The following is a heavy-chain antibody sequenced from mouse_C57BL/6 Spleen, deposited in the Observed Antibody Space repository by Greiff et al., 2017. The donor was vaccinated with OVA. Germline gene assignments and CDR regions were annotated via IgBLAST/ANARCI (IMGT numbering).Heavy chain of an antibody. CDR2: INPNNGGT. CDR1: GYTFTDYN. Sequence: EVKLQQSGPELVKPGASVKMSCKASGYTFTDYNMHWVKQSHGKSLEWIGYINPNNGGTSYNQKFKGKATLTVNKSSSTAYMELRSLTSEDSAVYYCARGLLRLYYYAMDYWGKGTSVTVSS. J-gene: IGHJ4*01. CDR3: ARGLLRLYYYAMDY. D-gene: IGHD1-2*01. V-gene: IGHV1-22*01.